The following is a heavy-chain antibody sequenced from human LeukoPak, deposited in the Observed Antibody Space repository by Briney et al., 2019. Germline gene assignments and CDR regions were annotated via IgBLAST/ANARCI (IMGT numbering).Heavy chain of an antibody. D-gene: IGHD1-26*01. Sequence: PGGSLRLSCAGSGFTFGEYAMTWFRQAPGKGLEWVGYIRSELYGGTPEYAASVKDRFIISRDDSKSILYLQMNSLKTEDTAIYFCTRRVGYWGQGTLVTVST. J-gene: IGHJ4*02. CDR1: GFTFGEYA. CDR3: TRRVGY. CDR2: IRSELYGGTP. V-gene: IGHV3-49*03.